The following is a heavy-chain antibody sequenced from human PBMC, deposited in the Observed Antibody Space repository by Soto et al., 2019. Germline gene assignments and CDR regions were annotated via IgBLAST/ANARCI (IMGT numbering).Heavy chain of an antibody. J-gene: IGHJ4*02. Sequence: GGSLRLSCAASGFTFTSYGMHWVRQAPGKGLEWVAVIWYDGSNEYYADSVKGRFTISRDNSKNTLYLQMNSLRAEDTAVYYCARGSGYADYFDHWGQGTLVTVSS. CDR3: ARGSGYADYFDH. CDR1: GFTFTSYG. CDR2: IWYDGSNE. V-gene: IGHV3-33*01. D-gene: IGHD5-12*01.